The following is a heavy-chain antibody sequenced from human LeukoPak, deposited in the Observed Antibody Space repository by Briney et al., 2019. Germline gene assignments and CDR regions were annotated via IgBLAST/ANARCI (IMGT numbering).Heavy chain of an antibody. CDR1: GYAFTTYA. CDR3: AREGSSGWTVPFDP. J-gene: IGHJ5*02. Sequence: ASVKVSCKASGYAFTTYAMNWVRQAPGQGLEWVGWINTNTGNPTYAQGFTGRFVFSLDTSVSTAYLQIGSLKAEDTAVYYCAREGSSGWTVPFDPWGQGTLVTVSS. V-gene: IGHV7-4-1*01. D-gene: IGHD6-19*01. CDR2: INTNTGNP.